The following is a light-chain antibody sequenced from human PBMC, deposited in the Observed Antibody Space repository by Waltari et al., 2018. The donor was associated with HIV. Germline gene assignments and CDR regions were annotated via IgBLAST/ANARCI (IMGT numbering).Light chain of an antibody. Sequence: QPMLPPPPSLSAPPGQMVTISCPGRTSTLGPNYEPGYQQVPGTAPKLLIYENNKRSSGIPDRFSGSKSGTSATLGITGLQTGDEADYYCGTWDDSLSVWVFGGGTKLTVL. V-gene: IGLV1-51*02. J-gene: IGLJ3*02. CDR1: TSTLGPNY. CDR2: ENN. CDR3: GTWDDSLSVWV.